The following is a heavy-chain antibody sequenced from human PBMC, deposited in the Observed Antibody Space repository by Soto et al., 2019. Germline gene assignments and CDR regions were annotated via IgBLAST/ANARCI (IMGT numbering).Heavy chain of an antibody. CDR2: INSDGSST. CDR1: GFTSSSYW. CDR3: ARVPYCSGGSCYPFDY. V-gene: IGHV3-74*01. J-gene: IGHJ4*02. Sequence: PGGSLRLSCAASGFTSSSYWIPWARQAPGKGLVWVSRINSDGSSTSYADSVKGRFTISRDNAKNTLYLQMNSLRAEDTAVYYCARVPYCSGGSCYPFDYWGQGTLVTVSS. D-gene: IGHD2-15*01.